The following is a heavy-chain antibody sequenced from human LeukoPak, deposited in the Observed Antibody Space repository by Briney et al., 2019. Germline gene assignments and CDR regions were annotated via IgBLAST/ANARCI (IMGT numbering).Heavy chain of an antibody. V-gene: IGHV1-8*01. CDR2: MNPNSGNT. J-gene: IGHJ5*02. Sequence: ASVKVSCKASGYTFTSYDINWVRQATGQGLEWMGWMNPNSGNTGYAQKFQGRVTMTRNTSISTAYMELSSLRSEDTAVYYCARGRGLLWFGELLYHANWFDPWGQGTLVTVSS. CDR1: GYTFTSYD. D-gene: IGHD3-10*01. CDR3: ARGRGLLWFGELLYHANWFDP.